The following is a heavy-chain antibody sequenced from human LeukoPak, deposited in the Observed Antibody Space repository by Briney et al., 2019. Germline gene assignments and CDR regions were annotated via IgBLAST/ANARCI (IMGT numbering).Heavy chain of an antibody. D-gene: IGHD3-9*01. CDR2: INPNNGGT. CDR1: GYTFTGYY. Sequence: ASVKVSCKASGYTFTGYYMHWVRQAPGQGLEWMGWINPNNGGTDYAQKFQGRVTVTRDTSISTAYMELSRLRSDDTAVYFCARGEGRRYFDWFFSWGQGTLVTVSS. CDR3: ARGEGRRYFDWFFS. V-gene: IGHV1-2*02. J-gene: IGHJ5*01.